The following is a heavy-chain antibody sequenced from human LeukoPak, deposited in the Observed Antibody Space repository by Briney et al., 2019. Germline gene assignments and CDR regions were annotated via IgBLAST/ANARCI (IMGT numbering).Heavy chain of an antibody. Sequence: GGSLRLSCAASGFTFSSYSMNWVRQAPGKGLEWVSYISSSSSSIYYADSVKGRFTISRDNAKNSLYVQMNSLRAEDTAVYYCARLFVIITNDAFDIWGQGTMVTVSS. CDR1: GFTFSSYS. V-gene: IGHV3-48*04. CDR3: ARLFVIITNDAFDI. CDR2: ISSSSSSI. J-gene: IGHJ3*02. D-gene: IGHD3-22*01.